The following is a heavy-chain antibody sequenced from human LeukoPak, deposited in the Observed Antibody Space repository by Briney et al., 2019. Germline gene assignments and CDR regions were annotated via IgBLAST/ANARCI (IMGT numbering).Heavy chain of an antibody. CDR2: ICPGDSDT. J-gene: IGHJ4*02. V-gene: IGHV5-51*01. CDR3: ARRDSSGYYYDRPFDY. D-gene: IGHD3-22*01. Sequence: GESLKISCKGSGYSFTSYWIGWVRQMPGKGLEWMGIICPGDSDTRYSPSFQGQVTISADKSISTAYLQWSSLKASDTAMYYCARRDSSGYYYDRPFDYWGQGTLVTVSS. CDR1: GYSFTSYW.